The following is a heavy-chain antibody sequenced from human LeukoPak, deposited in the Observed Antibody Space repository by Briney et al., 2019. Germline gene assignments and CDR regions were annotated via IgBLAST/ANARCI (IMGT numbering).Heavy chain of an antibody. V-gene: IGHV3-21*01. Sequence: GGSLRLSCAASGFTFSSYSMNWVRQAPGKGLEWVSSISGSSSYIYYADSVKGRFTISRDNAKNSLYLQMNSLRAEDTAVYYCARYRGGGYDYWGQGTLVTVSS. CDR3: ARYRGGGYDY. CDR2: ISGSSSYI. J-gene: IGHJ4*02. D-gene: IGHD1-26*01. CDR1: GFTFSSYS.